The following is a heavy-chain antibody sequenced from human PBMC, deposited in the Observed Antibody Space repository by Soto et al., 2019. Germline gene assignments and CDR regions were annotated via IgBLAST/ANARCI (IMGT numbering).Heavy chain of an antibody. CDR2: IIPILGIA. V-gene: IGHV1-69*04. D-gene: IGHD2-2*01. CDR1: GGTFSSYT. CDR3: ARDNEGYCSSTSCYERGWFDP. Sequence: SVKVSCKASGGTFSSYTISWVRQAPGQGLEWMGRIIPILGIANYAQKFQGRVTITADKSTSTAYMELSSLRSEDTAVYYCARDNEGYCSSTSCYERGWFDPWGQGTPVTVSS. J-gene: IGHJ5*02.